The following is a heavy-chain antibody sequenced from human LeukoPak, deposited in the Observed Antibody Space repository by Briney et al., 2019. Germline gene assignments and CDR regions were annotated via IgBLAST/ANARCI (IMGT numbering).Heavy chain of an antibody. CDR3: AKGAYCGGDCSIYFDY. CDR1: GFTFSSYA. Sequence: GGSLRLSCAASGFTFSSYAMSWVRQAPGKGLEWVSAISGSGGSTYYADSVKGRFTISRDNSKNTLYLQMNSLSAEDTAVYYCAKGAYCGGDCSIYFDYWGQGTLVTVSS. J-gene: IGHJ4*02. V-gene: IGHV3-23*01. CDR2: ISGSGGST. D-gene: IGHD2-21*01.